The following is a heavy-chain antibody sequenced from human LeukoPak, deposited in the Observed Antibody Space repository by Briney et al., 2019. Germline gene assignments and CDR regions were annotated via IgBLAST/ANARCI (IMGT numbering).Heavy chain of an antibody. CDR1: GYTFTSYG. CDR2: ISAYNGNT. J-gene: IGHJ5*02. V-gene: IGHV1-18*01. Sequence: ASVKVSCKASGYTFTSYGISWVRQAPGQGLERMGWISAYNGNTNYAQKLQGRVTMTTDTSTSTAYMELRSLRSDDTAVYYCARDLDIVVVPAAMYWFDPWGQGTLVTVSS. D-gene: IGHD2-2*03. CDR3: ARDLDIVVVPAAMYWFDP.